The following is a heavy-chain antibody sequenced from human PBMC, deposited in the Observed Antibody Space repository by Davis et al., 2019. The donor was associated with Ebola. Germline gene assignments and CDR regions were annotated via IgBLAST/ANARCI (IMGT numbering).Heavy chain of an antibody. CDR1: GFSLTINEVA. J-gene: IGHJ4*02. Sequence: SGPPLPHLSQTFTLTFTFSGFSLTINEVAVGWIRQPPGKALEWLAVIYGDDIKRYSPSLRSRLTITKDASKNQVVLTMTKMDPVDTATYYCAHRHYGSGSYSFFDYWGQGALVTVSS. CDR3: AHRHYGSGSYSFFDY. CDR2: IYGDDIK. V-gene: IGHV2-5*02. D-gene: IGHD3-10*01.